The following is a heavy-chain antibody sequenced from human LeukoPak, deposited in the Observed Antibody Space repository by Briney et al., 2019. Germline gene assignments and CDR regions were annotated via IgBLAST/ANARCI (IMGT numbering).Heavy chain of an antibody. V-gene: IGHV4-31*03. J-gene: IGHJ4*02. CDR1: GASISNSDYY. Sequence: PSQTLSLTCTVSGASISNSDYYWSWIRQHPGKGPEWIGYIYYSGSTYYNPSLKSRVSISVDTSKNQFSLKLSSVTAADTAVYYCARVGLDWGSIDYWGQGTLVTVSS. CDR3: ARVGLDWGSIDY. CDR2: IYYSGST. D-gene: IGHD3/OR15-3a*01.